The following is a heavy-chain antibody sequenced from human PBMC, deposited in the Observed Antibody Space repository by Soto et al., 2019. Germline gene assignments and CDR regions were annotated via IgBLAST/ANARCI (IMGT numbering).Heavy chain of an antibody. CDR3: ARDQALAAADTGNWFDP. V-gene: IGHV4-4*02. J-gene: IGHJ5*02. D-gene: IGHD6-13*01. Sequence: SETLSLTCAVSGGPISSSNWWSWVRQPPGKGLEWNGEIYHSGSTNYNPSLKSRVTISVDKSKNQFSLKLSSVTAADTAVYYCARDQALAAADTGNWFDPWGQGTLVTVSS. CDR2: IYHSGST. CDR1: GGPISSSNW.